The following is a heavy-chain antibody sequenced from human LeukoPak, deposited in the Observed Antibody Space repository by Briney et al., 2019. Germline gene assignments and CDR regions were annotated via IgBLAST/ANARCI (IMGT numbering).Heavy chain of an antibody. Sequence: GGSLRLSCAASGFTFSSYWMSWVRQAPGKGLEWVANIKQDGSEKYYVDSVKGRFTISRDNAKNSLYLQMNSLRAEDTAVYYCAREGNYGDYGYYYYYGMDVWGQGTTVTVSS. CDR1: GFTFSSYW. CDR2: IKQDGSEK. J-gene: IGHJ6*02. D-gene: IGHD4-17*01. V-gene: IGHV3-7*01. CDR3: AREGNYGDYGYYYYYGMDV.